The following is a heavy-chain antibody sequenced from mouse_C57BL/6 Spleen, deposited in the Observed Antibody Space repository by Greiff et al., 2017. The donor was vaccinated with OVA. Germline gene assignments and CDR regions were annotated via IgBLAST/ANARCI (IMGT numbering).Heavy chain of an antibody. CDR3: ARRGSSFDY. J-gene: IGHJ2*01. D-gene: IGHD1-1*01. CDR2: ISGGGGNT. Sequence: EVQVVESGGGLVKPGGSLKLSCAASGFTFSSYTMSWVRQTPEKRLEWVATISGGGGNTYYPDSVKGRFTISRDNAKNTLYLQMSSLRSEDTALYYCARRGSSFDYWGQGTTLTVSS. CDR1: GFTFSSYT. V-gene: IGHV5-9*01.